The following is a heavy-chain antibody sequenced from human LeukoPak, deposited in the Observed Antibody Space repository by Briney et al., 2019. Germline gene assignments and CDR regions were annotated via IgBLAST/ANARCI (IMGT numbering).Heavy chain of an antibody. CDR2: IKSKADGGVT. CDR3: TTVGPYNILTGYYHDSFDM. J-gene: IGHJ3*02. V-gene: IGHV3-15*01. Sequence: PGEPLRLSCTASGLPFKNSWMSWVPQAPGKALEWVGRIKSKADGGVTDHSAAVKGRFHISSEDSTDTLYQQMNSLRTDHTAVYYCTTVGPYNILTGYYHDSFDMGGQGTMVTVSS. CDR1: GLPFKNSW. D-gene: IGHD3-9*01.